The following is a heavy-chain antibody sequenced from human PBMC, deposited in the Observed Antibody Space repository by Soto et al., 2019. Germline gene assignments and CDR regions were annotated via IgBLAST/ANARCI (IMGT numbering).Heavy chain of an antibody. J-gene: IGHJ6*02. CDR2: IYYSGST. CDR3: ARDPGITATTSPL. CDR1: GGSISSYY. Sequence: SETLSLTCTVSGGSISSYYWSWIRQPPGKGLEWIGYIYYSGSTNYNPSLKSRVTISVDTSKNQFSLKLSSVTAADTAVYYCARDPGITATTSPLWGQGTTVSLSS. D-gene: IGHD1-7*01. V-gene: IGHV4-59*01.